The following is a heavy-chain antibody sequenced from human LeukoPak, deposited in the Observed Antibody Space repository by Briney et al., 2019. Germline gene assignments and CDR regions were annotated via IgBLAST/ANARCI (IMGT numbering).Heavy chain of an antibody. CDR3: ARDYYDSSGYYSLFGY. CDR1: GGSISSYY. CDR2: IYYSGST. D-gene: IGHD3-22*01. V-gene: IGHV4-59*01. J-gene: IGHJ4*02. Sequence: SETLSLTCTVSGGSISSYYWIWIRQPPGKGLEWIGYIYYSGSTNYNPSLKSRVTISVDTSKNQFSLKLSSVTAADTAVYYCARDYYDSSGYYSLFGYWGQGTLVTVSS.